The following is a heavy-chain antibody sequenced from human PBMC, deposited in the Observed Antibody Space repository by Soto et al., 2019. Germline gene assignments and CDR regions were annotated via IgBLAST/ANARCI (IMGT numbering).Heavy chain of an antibody. Sequence: ASVKVSCKASGYTFTGYYMHWVRQAPGQGLEWMGWINPNSGGTNYAQKFQGWVTMTRDTSISTAYMELSRLRTDDTAVYYCARSGYSGYDLKRRIAAAGTSSFDYWGQGTLVTVSS. CDR3: ARSGYSGYDLKRRIAAAGTSSFDY. V-gene: IGHV1-2*04. J-gene: IGHJ4*02. CDR2: INPNSGGT. D-gene: IGHD5-12*01. CDR1: GYTFTGYY.